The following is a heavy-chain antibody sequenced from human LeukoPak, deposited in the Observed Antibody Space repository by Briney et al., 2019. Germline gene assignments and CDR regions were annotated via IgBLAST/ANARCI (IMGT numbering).Heavy chain of an antibody. CDR2: IWYDGSNK. V-gene: IGHV3-33*06. J-gene: IGHJ4*02. CDR3: AKDDSSSYYNSNIDY. CDR1: GFTFSSYG. D-gene: IGHD3-22*01. Sequence: GGSLRLSCAASGFTFSSYGMHWVRQAPGKGLEWVAVIWYDGSNKYYADSVKGRFTISRDNSKNTLYLQMNSLIAEDTAVYYCAKDDSSSYYNSNIDYWGQGTLVTVSS.